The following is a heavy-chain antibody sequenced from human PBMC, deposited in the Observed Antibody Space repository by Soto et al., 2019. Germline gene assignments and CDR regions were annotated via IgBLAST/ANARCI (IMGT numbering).Heavy chain of an antibody. CDR3: AKDHLPTTITTPWFDP. CDR2: ISYDGNNK. CDR1: GFSFSSHG. V-gene: IGHV3-30*18. D-gene: IGHD4-17*01. Sequence: QMQLVGSGGGVVQPGRSLRLSCEASGFSFSSHGMHWVRQAPGKGLEWLAVISYDGNNKYYADSVKGRFSISRDNYKNTLYLQMNSLRAEDTAVYYCAKDHLPTTITTPWFDPWGQGTLVTVSS. J-gene: IGHJ5*02.